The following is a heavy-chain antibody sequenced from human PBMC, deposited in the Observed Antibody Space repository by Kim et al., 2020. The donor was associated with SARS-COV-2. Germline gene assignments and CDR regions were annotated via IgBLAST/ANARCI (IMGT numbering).Heavy chain of an antibody. J-gene: IGHJ6*02. CDR2: GIEK. V-gene: IGHV3-7*03. CDR3: ARGRGMDV. Sequence: GIEKYYVESVKGRLTISRDNARNSLYLQVNSLGADDTAVYYCARGRGMDVWGQGTTVTVSS.